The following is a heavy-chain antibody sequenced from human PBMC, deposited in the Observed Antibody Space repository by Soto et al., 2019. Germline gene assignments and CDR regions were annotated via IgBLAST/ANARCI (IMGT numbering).Heavy chain of an antibody. V-gene: IGHV3-48*01. CDR2: VSSSSNTI. CDR3: XXXXXXXLVWVNYFYAMDV. J-gene: IGHJ6*02. CDR1: GVTFSSYS. Sequence: EVQLVESGGDLVQPGGSLRLSGGASGVTFSSYSMNWVRQAPGKGLEWIPYVSSSSNTIYYADSVKGRFTISGDKAKXXXXXXXXXXXXXXXXXXXXXXXXXXXLVWVNYFYAMDVWGLGTTVSVSS. D-gene: IGHD7-27*01.